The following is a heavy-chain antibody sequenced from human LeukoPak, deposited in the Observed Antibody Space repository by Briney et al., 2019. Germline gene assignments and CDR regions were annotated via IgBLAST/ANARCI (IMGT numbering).Heavy chain of an antibody. J-gene: IGHJ4*02. CDR1: GGSISSGGYY. CDR3: ARDVVGMGGYGAYVGLPLDY. CDR2: IYYSGST. D-gene: IGHD5-12*01. Sequence: SQTLSLTCTVSGGSISSGGYYWSWIRQHPGKGLEWIGYIYYSGSTYYNPSLKSRVTISVDTSKNQFSLKLSSVTPEDTAVYYCARDVVGMGGYGAYVGLPLDYWDQGTLVTVSS. V-gene: IGHV4-31*03.